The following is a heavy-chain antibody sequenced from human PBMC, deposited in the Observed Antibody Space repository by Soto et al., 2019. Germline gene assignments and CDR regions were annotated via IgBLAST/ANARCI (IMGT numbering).Heavy chain of an antibody. D-gene: IGHD5-12*01. CDR2: MNPNTGDT. Sequence: QVPLVQSGAEVKKPGASVKVSCKASGYTFISYDINWVRQATGQGLEWMGWMNPNTGDTGYAQKFQGRVTMTRNTSINTANLELSSLRSDETAVYFCARGDGYIFDYWGQGTLVTVSS. CDR1: GYTFISYD. J-gene: IGHJ4*02. CDR3: ARGDGYIFDY. V-gene: IGHV1-8*01.